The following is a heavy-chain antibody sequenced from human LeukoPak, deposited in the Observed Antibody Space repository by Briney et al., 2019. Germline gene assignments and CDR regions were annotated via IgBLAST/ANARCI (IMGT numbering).Heavy chain of an antibody. V-gene: IGHV3-53*01. CDR2: IYSGGST. D-gene: IGHD3-9*01. CDR3: ARGRALRYFDWSFDY. CDR1: GFTVSSNY. J-gene: IGHJ4*02. Sequence: GGSLRLSCAASGFTVSSNYMSWVRQAPGKGLEWVSVIYSGGSTYYADSEKGRFTISRDNSKNTLYLQMNSLRAEDTAVYYCARGRALRYFDWSFDYWGQGTLVTVSS.